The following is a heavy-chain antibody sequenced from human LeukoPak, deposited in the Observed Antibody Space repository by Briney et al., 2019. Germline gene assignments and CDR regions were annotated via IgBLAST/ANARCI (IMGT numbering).Heavy chain of an antibody. Sequence: GSLRLSCAASGFTFNRHTMSWVRQAPGKGLEWVSAISGSGGSTYYADSVKGRFTISGDNSKNTLYLQMNSLRAEDTAVYYCAKEKWLTPRAVDYWGQGTLVTVSS. V-gene: IGHV3-23*01. D-gene: IGHD6-19*01. J-gene: IGHJ4*02. CDR3: AKEKWLTPRAVDY. CDR1: GFTFNRHT. CDR2: ISGSGGST.